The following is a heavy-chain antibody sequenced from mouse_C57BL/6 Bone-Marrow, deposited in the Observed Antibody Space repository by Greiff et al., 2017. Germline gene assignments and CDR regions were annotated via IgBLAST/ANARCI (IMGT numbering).Heavy chain of an antibody. J-gene: IGHJ4*01. Sequence: VQLQQSGAELVKPGASVKLSCKASGYTFTEYTIHWLKQRSGQGLVGIGWFYPGSGSIKYNEKFKNKATLTVDKSSSTVTMELSTFTSEDSAVYFGAGHGYDYGPPYSIDYWGQGNSVTVLS. V-gene: IGHV1-62-2*01. CDR2: FYPGSGSI. D-gene: IGHD2-4*01. CDR1: GYTFTEYT. CDR3: AGHGYDYGPPYSIDY.